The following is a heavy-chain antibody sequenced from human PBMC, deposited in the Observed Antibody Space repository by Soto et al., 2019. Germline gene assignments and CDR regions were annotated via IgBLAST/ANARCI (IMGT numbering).Heavy chain of an antibody. V-gene: IGHV1-69*02. Sequence: ASVKVSCKASGGTFRTYSITWVRQAPGQGLEWMGKIIPILDMANYAQKFQGRVTITADKSTSIAYMELNSLRSEDTAVYYCARGPVVVVPDDMFTRHNWFDPWGQGTRVTAPQ. CDR2: IIPILDMA. D-gene: IGHD2-2*01. CDR3: ARGPVVVVPDDMFTRHNWFDP. CDR1: GGTFRTYS. J-gene: IGHJ5*02.